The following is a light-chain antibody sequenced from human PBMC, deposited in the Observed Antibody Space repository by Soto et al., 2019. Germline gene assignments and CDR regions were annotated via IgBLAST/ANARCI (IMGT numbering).Light chain of an antibody. CDR1: QDISNY. V-gene: IGKV1-33*01. J-gene: IGKJ3*01. CDR3: QQYDNLPLA. CDR2: DAS. Sequence: DIQMTQSPSSLSASVGDRVTITCQASQDISNYLNWYQQKPGKAPMLLIYDASNLETGVPSRFTASVSQTDFTFTISSLQPEDIATYYCQQYDNLPLAFGPGTKVDIK.